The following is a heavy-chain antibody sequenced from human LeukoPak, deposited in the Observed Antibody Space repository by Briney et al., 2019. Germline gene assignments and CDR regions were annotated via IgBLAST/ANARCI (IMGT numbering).Heavy chain of an antibody. Sequence: ASVKVSCKASGGTFISYAISWVRQAPGQGFEWMGGIIPIFGTANYAQKFQGRVTITTDESTSTAYMELSSLRSEDTAVYYCARGRIVVVTATLYYYYYMDVWGKGTTVTVSS. J-gene: IGHJ6*03. D-gene: IGHD2-21*02. CDR3: ARGRIVVVTATLYYYYYMDV. CDR2: IIPIFGTA. CDR1: GGTFISYA. V-gene: IGHV1-69*05.